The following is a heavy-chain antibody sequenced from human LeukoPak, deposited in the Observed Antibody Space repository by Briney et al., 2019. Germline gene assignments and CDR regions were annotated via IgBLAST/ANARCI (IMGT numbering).Heavy chain of an antibody. CDR1: GFTFSDYY. J-gene: IGHJ4*02. CDR3: AKETYYYDSSGYYPFDY. CDR2: ISSSGSTI. Sequence: GGSLRLSCAASGFTFSDYYMSWIRQAPGKGLEWVSYISSSGSTIYYADSVKGRFTISRDNAKNSLYLQMNSLRAEDTAVYYCAKETYYYDSSGYYPFDYWGQGTLVTVSS. V-gene: IGHV3-11*01. D-gene: IGHD3-22*01.